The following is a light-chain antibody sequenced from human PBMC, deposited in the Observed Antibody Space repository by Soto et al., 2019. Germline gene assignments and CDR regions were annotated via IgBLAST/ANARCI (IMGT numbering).Light chain of an antibody. Sequence: QSVLTQPASVSGSPGQSITISCTGTSSDYVSWYQQHPGKAPKFLISEVSNRPSGISNRFSGSKSGNTASLTISGLQADDEADYYYSSYTSSSPYVFGTGTKVTVL. CDR2: EVS. J-gene: IGLJ1*01. CDR3: SSYTSSSPYV. V-gene: IGLV2-14*01. CDR1: SSDY.